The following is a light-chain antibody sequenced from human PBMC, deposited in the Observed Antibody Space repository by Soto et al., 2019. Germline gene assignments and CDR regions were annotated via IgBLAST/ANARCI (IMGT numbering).Light chain of an antibody. J-gene: IGLJ3*02. CDR3: TSYVGSNIWV. CDR1: SSDVGAYKY. Sequence: QSARTQPPSASGSPGQSVTISWTGTSSDVGAYKYVSWYQQYPGKAPKLMIYEVSKRPSGVPDRFSGSKSGNTASLTVSGLQAEDEADYYCTSYVGSNIWVFGGGTKVTVL. V-gene: IGLV2-8*01. CDR2: EVS.